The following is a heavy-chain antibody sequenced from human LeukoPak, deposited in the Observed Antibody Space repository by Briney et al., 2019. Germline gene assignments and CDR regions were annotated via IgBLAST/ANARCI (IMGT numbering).Heavy chain of an antibody. J-gene: IGHJ6*04. CDR1: GGSISSGGYY. D-gene: IGHD2-2*01. CDR3: ARSPIVPAAIDGMDV. Sequence: SETLSLTCTVSGGSISSGGYYWSWIRQHPGKGLEWIWYIYYSGSTYYNPSLKSRVTISVDTSKNQFSLKLSSVTAADTAVYYCARSPIVPAAIDGMDVWGKGTTVTVSS. V-gene: IGHV4-31*03. CDR2: IYYSGST.